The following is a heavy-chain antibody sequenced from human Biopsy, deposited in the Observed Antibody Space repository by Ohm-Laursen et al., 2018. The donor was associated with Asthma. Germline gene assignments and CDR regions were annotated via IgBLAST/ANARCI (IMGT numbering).Heavy chain of an antibody. CDR3: ARAQSYGDIYYGLDV. CDR1: YGSITSGDYY. J-gene: IGHJ6*02. CDR2: IFYSGST. Sequence: SQTLSLTCTVSYGSITSGDYYWTWIRQHPGKGLEWIGFIFYSGSTFYNPSLRSRITISVDTSKRQFSLSLRSVTVADTAVYFCARAQSYGDIYYGLDVWGQGTTVTVSS. V-gene: IGHV4-30-4*08. D-gene: IGHD2-21*02.